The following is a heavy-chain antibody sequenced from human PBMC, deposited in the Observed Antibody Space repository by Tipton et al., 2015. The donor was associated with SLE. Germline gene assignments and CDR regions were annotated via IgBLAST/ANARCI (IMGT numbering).Heavy chain of an antibody. CDR1: GYTFTGYY. J-gene: IGHJ4*02. CDR3: ARSHLIAARPNFDY. Sequence: QVQLVQSGAEVKKPGASVKVSCRASGYTFTGYYMHWVRQAPGQGLEWMGWINPNSGGTNYAQKFQGRVTMTTDTSTSTAYMELRSLRSDDTAVYYCARSHLIAARPNFDYWGQGTLVTVSS. CDR2: INPNSGGT. V-gene: IGHV1-2*02. D-gene: IGHD6-6*01.